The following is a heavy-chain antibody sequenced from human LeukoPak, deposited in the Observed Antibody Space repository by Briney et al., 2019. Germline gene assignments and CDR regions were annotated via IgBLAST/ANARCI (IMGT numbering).Heavy chain of an antibody. V-gene: IGHV4-39*01. CDR1: GDSISSSSYS. CDR3: ARHSDCVTSSCYTGYFDY. J-gene: IGHJ4*02. CDR2: IYYSGST. D-gene: IGHD2-2*02. Sequence: SVTLSLTCAASGDSISSSSYSWGWIRQPPGKGLEWIGSIYYSGSTYHNPSLKSRVTISVDTSKNQFFLKLSSVTAADTAVYYCARHSDCVTSSCYTGYFDYWGQGTLVTVSS.